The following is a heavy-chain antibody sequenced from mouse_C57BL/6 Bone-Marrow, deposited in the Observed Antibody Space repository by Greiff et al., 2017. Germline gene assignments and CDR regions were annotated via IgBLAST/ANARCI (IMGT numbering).Heavy chain of an antibody. CDR1: GYTFTNYW. Sequence: VKLMESGAELVRPGTSVKMSCKASGYTFTNYWIGWAKQRPGHGLEWIGDIYPGGGYTNYNEKFKGKATLTADKSSSTAYMQFSSLTSEDSAIYYCARWSPLRYYFDYWGQGTTLTVSS. CDR2: IYPGGGYT. D-gene: IGHD2-12*01. J-gene: IGHJ2*01. CDR3: ARWSPLRYYFDY. V-gene: IGHV1-63*01.